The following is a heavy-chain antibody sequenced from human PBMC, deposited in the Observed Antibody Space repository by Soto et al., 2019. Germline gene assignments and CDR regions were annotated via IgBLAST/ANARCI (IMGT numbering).Heavy chain of an antibody. D-gene: IGHD1-26*01. V-gene: IGHV3-30*18. Sequence: GGSLRLSCAASGFTFSSYGMHWVRQAPGKGLEWVAVISYDGSNKYYADSVKGRFTISRDNSKHTLYLQMNSLRAEDTAVYYCAKGPKWELRAWFDPWGQGTLVTVSS. CDR1: GFTFSSYG. CDR2: ISYDGSNK. J-gene: IGHJ5*02. CDR3: AKGPKWELRAWFDP.